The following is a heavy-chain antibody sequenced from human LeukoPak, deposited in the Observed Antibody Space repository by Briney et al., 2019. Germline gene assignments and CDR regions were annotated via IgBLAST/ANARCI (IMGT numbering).Heavy chain of an antibody. CDR2: ISICGSV. J-gene: IGHJ4*02. CDR1: GGSISSYY. V-gene: IGHV4-4*07. D-gene: IGHD3-22*01. CDR3: ARIYYDSSCYYPHFDY. Sequence: SETLSLTCTVSGGSISSYYWSWIRQPAGKGLEWIGRISICGSVESNPSLKSRVTMSVCTSKNQISLTLSSVTAAHTAVYYCARIYYDSSCYYPHFDYWGQGTLVTASS.